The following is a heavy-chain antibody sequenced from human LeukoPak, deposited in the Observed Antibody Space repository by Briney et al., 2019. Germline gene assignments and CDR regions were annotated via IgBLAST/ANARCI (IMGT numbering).Heavy chain of an antibody. CDR2: IYTSGST. Sequence: KPSETLSLTCTVSGGSISSYYWSWIRQPAGKGLEWIGRIYTSGSTNYNPSLKSRVTMSVDTSKNQFSLKLSSVTAADTAVYYCARDFLTPGSRYFDPWGQGTLVTVSS. CDR1: GGSISSYY. D-gene: IGHD1-1*01. V-gene: IGHV4-4*07. CDR3: ARDFLTPGSRYFDP. J-gene: IGHJ5*02.